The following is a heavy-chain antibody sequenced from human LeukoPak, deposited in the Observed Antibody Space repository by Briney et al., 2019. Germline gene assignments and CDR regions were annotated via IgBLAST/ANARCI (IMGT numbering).Heavy chain of an antibody. V-gene: IGHV3-23*01. CDR1: GFTFSSYS. Sequence: PGGSLRLSCAASGFTFSSYSMNWVRQAPGKGLEWVSAISGSGGSTYYADSVKGRFTIPRDNSKNTLYLQMNSLRAEDTAVYYCAKMGSGYSYYYYGMDVWGQGTTVTVSS. J-gene: IGHJ6*02. CDR3: AKMGSGYSYYYYGMDV. D-gene: IGHD3-22*01. CDR2: ISGSGGST.